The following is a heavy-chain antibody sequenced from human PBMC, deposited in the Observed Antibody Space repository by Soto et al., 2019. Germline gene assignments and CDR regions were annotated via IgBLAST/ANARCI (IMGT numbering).Heavy chain of an antibody. CDR2: ISGYNGNT. CDR3: AREGQAPYYYYGMDV. V-gene: IGHV1-18*01. CDR1: GYTFTNNS. Sequence: QVQVVQSGDEVKKPGASVKVSYKASGYTFTNNSFSWVRQAPGQGLEWMGWISGYNGNTKYAEKFQGRVTMTTDTSTSTAHMELRSLRSDDTSVYYCAREGQAPYYYYGMDVWGQGTAVTVSS. J-gene: IGHJ6*02.